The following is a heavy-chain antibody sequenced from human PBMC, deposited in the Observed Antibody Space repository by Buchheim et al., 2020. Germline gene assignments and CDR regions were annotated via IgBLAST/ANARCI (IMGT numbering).Heavy chain of an antibody. CDR1: GGSISSGGYS. CDR3: ATQEGHSSSWLQY. CDR2: LYYTGIT. D-gene: IGHD2-2*01. J-gene: IGHJ4*02. V-gene: IGHV4-31*03. Sequence: QVQLQESGPGLVKPSQTLSLTCTVSGGSISSGGYSWSWVRQHPAKGLEYIGYLYYTGITYYNPSLLGRATISVDTSENQVFLELRSVTAADTALYYCATQEGHSSSWLQYWGQGTL.